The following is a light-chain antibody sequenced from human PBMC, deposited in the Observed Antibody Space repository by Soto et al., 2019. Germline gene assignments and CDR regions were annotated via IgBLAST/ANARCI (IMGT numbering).Light chain of an antibody. J-gene: IGLJ1*01. Sequence: QSVLTQPPSVSGAPGQRVTVSCTGSSSNIGAGYDVHWYQHLPGTAPKLLIHVNTNRPSGVPDRFSGSKSGTSASLAITGLQAEDEADYYCQSYDSSLNSYVFGTGTQVTVL. CDR3: QSYDSSLNSYV. CDR1: SSNIGAGYD. CDR2: VNT. V-gene: IGLV1-40*01.